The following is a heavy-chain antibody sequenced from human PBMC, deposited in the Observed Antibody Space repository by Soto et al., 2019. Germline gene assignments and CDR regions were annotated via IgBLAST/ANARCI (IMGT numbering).Heavy chain of an antibody. J-gene: IGHJ1*01. Sequence: SDTLSLTCAVSGGSISMGGYSWSWIRQPPGKGLEWIGYIYHSGSTYYNPSLQSRGTISVDRPKNQFSLKLSSVTAADTAVYYCARVPSIWSQGSLVTVSS. CDR2: IYHSGST. CDR1: GGSISMGGYS. CDR3: ARVPSI. V-gene: IGHV4-30-2*01.